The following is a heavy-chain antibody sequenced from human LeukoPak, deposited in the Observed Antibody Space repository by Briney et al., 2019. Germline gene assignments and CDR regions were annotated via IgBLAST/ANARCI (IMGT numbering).Heavy chain of an antibody. CDR3: ARDHGSGSYSLNWFDP. J-gene: IGHJ5*02. Sequence: PSETLSLTCTVSGGSISSYYWSWIRQPAGQGLEWIGRIYTSGSTSYNPSLKSRVTMSVDTSKNQFSLKLSSVTAADTAAYYCARDHGSGSYSLNWFDPWGQGTLVTVSS. CDR2: IYTSGST. V-gene: IGHV4-4*07. D-gene: IGHD3-10*01. CDR1: GGSISSYY.